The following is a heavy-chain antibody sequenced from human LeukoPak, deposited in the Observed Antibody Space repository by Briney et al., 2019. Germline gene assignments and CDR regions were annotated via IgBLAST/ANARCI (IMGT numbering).Heavy chain of an antibody. V-gene: IGHV3-48*01. CDR1: GFNFRSYS. Sequence: GGSLRLSCAASGFNFRSYSMNWVRQAPGKGLEWVSYISSLSGTIYYADSVKGRFIISRDNAKSSLFLQMNSLRAEDTAVYYCAREGRVGVVTRGYFDYWGQGTLVTVSS. J-gene: IGHJ4*02. CDR3: AREGRVGVVTRGYFDY. CDR2: ISSLSGTI. D-gene: IGHD3-3*01.